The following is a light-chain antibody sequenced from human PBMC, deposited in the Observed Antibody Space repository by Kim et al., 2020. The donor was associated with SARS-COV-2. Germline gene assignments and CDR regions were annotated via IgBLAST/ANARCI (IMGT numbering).Light chain of an antibody. CDR3: QQYNNWPLYT. Sequence: EIVMTQSPATLSVSPGERATLSCRASQSVSSNLVWYQQKPGQAPRLLIYGASTRATGIPARFRGSGSGTEFTLTISSLQSEDFAVYHCQQYNNWPLYTFGQGTKLEI. CDR2: GAS. V-gene: IGKV3-15*01. CDR1: QSVSSN. J-gene: IGKJ2*01.